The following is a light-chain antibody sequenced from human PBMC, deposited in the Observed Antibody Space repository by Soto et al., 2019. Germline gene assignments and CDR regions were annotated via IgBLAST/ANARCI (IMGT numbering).Light chain of an antibody. Sequence: EIVLTQFPASVSLSLVGRATLSCMASRTVNSQLAWYQQKPGQAPRLLIYDAFNRAADIPARFSGSETGTDFTLTINNLEPEDSAVYYCQQRWDWPLTFGGGTKVDIK. CDR2: DAF. CDR3: QQRWDWPLT. J-gene: IGKJ4*01. V-gene: IGKV3-11*01. CDR1: RTVNSQ.